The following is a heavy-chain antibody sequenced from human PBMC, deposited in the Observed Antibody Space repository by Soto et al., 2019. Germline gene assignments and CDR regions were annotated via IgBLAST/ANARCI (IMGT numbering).Heavy chain of an antibody. CDR1: GGTFSSYA. D-gene: IGHD6-13*01. CDR2: IIPIFGTA. CDR3: ARGIAAAEDAFDI. Sequence: GASVKVSCKASGGTFSSYAISWVRQAPGQGLEWMGGIIPIFGTANYAQKFRGRVTITADESTSTAYMELSSLRSEDTAVYYCARGIAAAEDAFDIWGQGTMVTVSS. V-gene: IGHV1-69*13. J-gene: IGHJ3*02.